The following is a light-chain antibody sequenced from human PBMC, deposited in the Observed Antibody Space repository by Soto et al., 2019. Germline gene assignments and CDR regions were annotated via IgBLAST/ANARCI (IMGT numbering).Light chain of an antibody. V-gene: IGLV1-40*01. J-gene: IGLJ1*01. Sequence: QSVLTQPPSVSGAPGQRVTISCTGSSSNIGAGYDVHWYQQLPGTAPKLLIYSNSNRPSGVPDRFSGSKSGTSASLAITGLQAEDEADYYCQSYDSSYVFGTGTKVTVL. CDR2: SNS. CDR1: SSNIGAGYD. CDR3: QSYDSSYV.